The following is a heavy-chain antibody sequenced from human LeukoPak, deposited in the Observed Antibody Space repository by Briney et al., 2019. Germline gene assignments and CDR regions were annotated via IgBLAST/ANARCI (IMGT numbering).Heavy chain of an antibody. CDR2: IYTSGST. Sequence: PSETLSLTCTVSGGSISSGSYYWSWIRQPAGKGLEWIGRIYTSGSTNYNPSLKSRVTISVDTSKNQFSLKLSSVTAADTAVYYCARAITMVRGQWWNAFDIWGQGTMVTVSS. CDR1: GGSISSGSYY. J-gene: IGHJ3*02. CDR3: ARAITMVRGQWWNAFDI. D-gene: IGHD3-10*01. V-gene: IGHV4-61*02.